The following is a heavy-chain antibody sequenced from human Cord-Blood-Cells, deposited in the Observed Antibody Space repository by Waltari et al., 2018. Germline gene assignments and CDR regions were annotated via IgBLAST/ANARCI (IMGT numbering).Heavy chain of an antibody. J-gene: IGHJ4*02. CDR3: TTPAAAGTYFDY. CDR2: IKSKTDGGTT. CDR1: GFTFSNAW. Sequence: LVESGGGLVKPGGSLRLSCAASGFTFSNAWMSWVRQAPGKGLEWVGRIKSKTDGGTTDYAAPVKGRFTISRDDSKNTLYLQMNSLKTEDTAVYYCTTPAAAGTYFDYWGQGTLVTVSS. D-gene: IGHD6-13*01. V-gene: IGHV3-15*01.